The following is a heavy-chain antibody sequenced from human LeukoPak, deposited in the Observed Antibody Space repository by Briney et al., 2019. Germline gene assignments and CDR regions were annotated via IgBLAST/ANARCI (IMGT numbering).Heavy chain of an antibody. V-gene: IGHV3-48*03. CDR1: GFTFSSSE. CDR2: VSGDSTTI. D-gene: IGHD2-21*01. J-gene: IGHJ4*02. Sequence: PGGSLRLSCVASGFTFSSSEMNWVRQAPGKGQEWVSHVSGDSTTIYYADSVKGRFTISRDNAKNSLYLQMNSLRAEDTAVYYCARLGLGGYSYSLDYWGQGTLVTVSS. CDR3: ARLGLGGYSYSLDY.